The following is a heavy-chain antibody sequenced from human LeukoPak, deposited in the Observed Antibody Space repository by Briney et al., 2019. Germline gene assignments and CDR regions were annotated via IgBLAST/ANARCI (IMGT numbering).Heavy chain of an antibody. V-gene: IGHV4-59*08. J-gene: IGHJ3*02. D-gene: IGHD3-22*01. Sequence: KTSETLSLTCTVSGGSISSYYWSWIRQPPGKGLEWIGYIYYSGSTNYNPSLKSRVTISVDTSKNQFSLKLSSVTAADTAVYYCASYYYDSSGYYTRPAAGAFDIWGQGTMVTVSS. CDR1: GGSISSYY. CDR2: IYYSGST. CDR3: ASYYYDSSGYYTRPAAGAFDI.